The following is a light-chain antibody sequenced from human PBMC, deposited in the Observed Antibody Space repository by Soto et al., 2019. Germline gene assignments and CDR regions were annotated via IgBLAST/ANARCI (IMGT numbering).Light chain of an antibody. CDR1: QTVSSNY. CDR2: DAS. V-gene: IGKV3D-20*01. Sequence: EVVLTQSPATLSLSPGERATLSCGASQTVSSNYLAWYQQKPGLAPRLLIYDASTRATGIPDRFRGSGSGTVFSLTISRLEPDAFAVYYCQHYGYSPRGTFGGGTKVEIK. J-gene: IGKJ4*01. CDR3: QHYGYSPRGT.